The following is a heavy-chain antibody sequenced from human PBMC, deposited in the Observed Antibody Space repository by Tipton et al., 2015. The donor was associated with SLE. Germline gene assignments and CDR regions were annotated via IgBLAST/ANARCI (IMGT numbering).Heavy chain of an antibody. V-gene: IGHV4-39*07. J-gene: IGHJ4*02. CDR3: ARVAPAEVFDS. D-gene: IGHD2-2*01. CDR1: GASVNTDRFY. CDR2: VYFTGRT. Sequence: TLSLTCTVSGASVNTDRFYWGWIRQPPGKGLEWIGNVYFTGRTDYNPSLRSRVTISVDMSKSQVSLKLSSVTAADTAVYYCARVAPAEVFDSWGQGTLVTVSS.